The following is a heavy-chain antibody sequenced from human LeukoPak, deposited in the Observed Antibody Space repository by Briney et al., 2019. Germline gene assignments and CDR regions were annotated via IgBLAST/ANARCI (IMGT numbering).Heavy chain of an antibody. D-gene: IGHD5-12*01. Sequence: GESLKISCKVSGYNFTNYWIAWVRQMPGKGLEWMGIIFPDDSDTRYSPSFQGQVTISADKSITTAYLQWSSLKASDTAMYYCARTKDIVTTPKRVGFDYWGQGTLVTVS. CDR1: GYNFTNYW. CDR2: IFPDDSDT. CDR3: ARTKDIVTTPKRVGFDY. V-gene: IGHV5-51*01. J-gene: IGHJ4*02.